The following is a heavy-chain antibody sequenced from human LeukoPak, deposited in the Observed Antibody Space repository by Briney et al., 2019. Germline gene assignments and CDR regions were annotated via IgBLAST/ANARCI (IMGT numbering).Heavy chain of an antibody. D-gene: IGHD6-13*01. CDR2: IKTDGSST. CDR1: GFSFSNYW. Sequence: PGGSLRLSCAASGFSFSNYWMHWVRQVPGKGLMWVSRIKTDGSSTSYADSVKGRFTISRDNAKNTLYLQMNSLGVEDTAVYYCARDFMYSITCAGCWGQGTLVTVSS. V-gene: IGHV3-74*01. CDR3: ARDFMYSITCAGC. J-gene: IGHJ4*02.